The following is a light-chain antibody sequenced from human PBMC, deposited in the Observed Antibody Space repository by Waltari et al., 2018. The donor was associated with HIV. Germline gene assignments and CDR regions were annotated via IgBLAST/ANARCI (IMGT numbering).Light chain of an antibody. J-gene: IGKJ1*01. V-gene: IGKV1-17*01. Sequence: DIQMTQSPSSLSASIGDRVTITCRASESINKYLNWYQHKHGKAPVLLIYAASSLQSGVPSRFSGSGSGTEFTLTISSLQPEDFATYYCLQHNSYPRTFGQGTKVEIK. CDR2: AAS. CDR3: LQHNSYPRT. CDR1: ESINKY.